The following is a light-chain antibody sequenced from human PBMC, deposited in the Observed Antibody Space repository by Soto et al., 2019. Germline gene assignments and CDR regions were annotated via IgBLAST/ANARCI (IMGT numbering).Light chain of an antibody. CDR1: SSNIGAGYD. V-gene: IGLV1-40*01. J-gene: IGLJ1*01. Sequence: QPVLTQPPSVSGAPGQRVTISCTGSSSNIGAGYDVHWYQQLPGTAPKLLIYGNSNRPSRVPDRFSGSKSGTSASLAITGLQAEDEADYSCQSYDSSLSGLVFGTGTKLTVL. CDR2: GNS. CDR3: QSYDSSLSGLV.